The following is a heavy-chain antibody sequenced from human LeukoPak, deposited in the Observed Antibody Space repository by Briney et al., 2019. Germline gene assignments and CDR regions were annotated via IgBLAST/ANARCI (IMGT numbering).Heavy chain of an antibody. CDR1: GYTFTSYG. D-gene: IGHD1-26*01. CDR3: ATDPSHSGSYSN. CDR2: ISAYNGNT. Sequence: ASVKVSCKASGYTFTSYGISWVRQAPGQGLEWMGWISAYNGNTNYAQKLQGRVTMTTDTSTSTAYMELSSLRSEDTAVYYCATDPSHSGSYSNWGQGTLVTVSS. J-gene: IGHJ4*02. V-gene: IGHV1-18*01.